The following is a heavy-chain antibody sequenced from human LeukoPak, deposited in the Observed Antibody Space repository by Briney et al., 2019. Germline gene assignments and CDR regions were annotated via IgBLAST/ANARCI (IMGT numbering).Heavy chain of an antibody. J-gene: IGHJ4*02. CDR3: ARSNYDFWSGYYTEGGYFDY. CDR1: GFTFSSYS. V-gene: IGHV3-48*01. CDR2: ISSSSSTI. Sequence: GGSLRLSCAASGFTFSSYSMNWFRQAPGKGLEWVSYISSSSSTIYYADSVKGRFTISRDNAKNSLYPQMNSLRAEDTAVYYCARSNYDFWSGYYTEGGYFDYWGQGTLVTVSS. D-gene: IGHD3-3*01.